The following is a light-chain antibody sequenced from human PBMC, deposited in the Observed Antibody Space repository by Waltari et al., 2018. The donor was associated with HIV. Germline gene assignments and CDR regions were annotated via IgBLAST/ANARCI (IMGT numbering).Light chain of an antibody. CDR2: ATS. Sequence: DTQMTQSPSSVSASVGDRVTITCRASQNIYNWLTWYQQKPGKAPKLLIYATSNLQSGVPSRFSGSGSGTVFTLTISSLQPEDFASYFCQQANSFPWTFGQGTKVEI. J-gene: IGKJ1*01. CDR3: QQANSFPWT. V-gene: IGKV1-12*01. CDR1: QNIYNW.